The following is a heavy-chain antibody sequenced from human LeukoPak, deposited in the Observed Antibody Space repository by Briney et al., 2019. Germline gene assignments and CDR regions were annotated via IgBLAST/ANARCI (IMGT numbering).Heavy chain of an antibody. Sequence: PGGSLRLSCAASGFTFSNYLMHWIRQAPGKGLVWVSRIDSDDSTTTYADSVKGRFTISRDNAKNTLYLQMNSLRAEDTAVYYCARSHYYYDSSGYSNPMSFDYWGQGTLVTLST. CDR3: ARSHYYYDSSGYSNPMSFDY. V-gene: IGHV3-74*01. D-gene: IGHD3-22*01. J-gene: IGHJ4*02. CDR2: IDSDDSTT. CDR1: GFTFSNYL.